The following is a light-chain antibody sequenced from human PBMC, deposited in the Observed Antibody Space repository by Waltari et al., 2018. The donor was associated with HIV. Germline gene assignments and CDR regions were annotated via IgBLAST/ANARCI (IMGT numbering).Light chain of an antibody. CDR1: SSNIGEGYD. CDR3: QSYLSSLSGYF. J-gene: IGLJ1*01. V-gene: IGLV1-40*01. CDR2: YVT. Sequence: QSVLTQPPSVSGAPGQRVTISCTGSSSNIGEGYDVHWYQQLPGTAPKLLIYYVTHRPSGVPHRPSVSKSGSTASLDITGLQAEDEAVYYCQSYLSSLSGYFFGTGTKVPVL.